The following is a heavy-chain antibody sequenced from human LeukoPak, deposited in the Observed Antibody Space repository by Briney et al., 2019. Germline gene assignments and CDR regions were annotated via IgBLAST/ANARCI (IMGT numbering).Heavy chain of an antibody. Sequence: ASVKVSCKASGYTFISYGISWVRQAPGQGLEWMGWINTYNRNTNCPQNFQGRVTMTTDTSTSTAYMELRSLRSDDTAVYYCARDRVILTGYGQDAFDIWGQGTMVTVSS. CDR2: INTYNRNT. J-gene: IGHJ3*02. V-gene: IGHV1-18*01. D-gene: IGHD3-9*01. CDR1: GYTFISYG. CDR3: ARDRVILTGYGQDAFDI.